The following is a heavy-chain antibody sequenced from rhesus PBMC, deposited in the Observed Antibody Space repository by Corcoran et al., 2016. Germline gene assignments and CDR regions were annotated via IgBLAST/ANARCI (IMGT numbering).Heavy chain of an antibody. J-gene: IGHJ5-1*01. D-gene: IGHD1-44*01. CDR1: GGSLCGYYY. CDR2: NYVNRASN. Sequence: QVQLQQWGEGLVKPSETLSLTCAVYGGSLCGYYYWSWIRQLPGKGLEWIGDNYVNRASNNYNPSLKNRVTSTKDTSKNQFSVKLSSVTAADTAVYYCARVVGNGFDVWGPGVLVTVSS. CDR3: ARVVGNGFDV. V-gene: IGHV4-73*01.